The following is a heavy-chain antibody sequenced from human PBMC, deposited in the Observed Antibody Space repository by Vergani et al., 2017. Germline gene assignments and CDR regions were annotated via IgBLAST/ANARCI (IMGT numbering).Heavy chain of an antibody. V-gene: IGHV1-2*02. Sequence: QVQLVQSGAEVKKPGASVKVSCKASGYTFTGYYMHWVRQAPGQGLEWMGWINPNSGSTNYAQKFQGRVTMTRGTSISTAYMELSRLRSDDTAVYYWARAMVRGVSPFDYWGQGTLVTVSS. J-gene: IGHJ4*02. CDR2: INPNSGST. CDR1: GYTFTGYY. CDR3: ARAMVRGVSPFDY. D-gene: IGHD3-10*01.